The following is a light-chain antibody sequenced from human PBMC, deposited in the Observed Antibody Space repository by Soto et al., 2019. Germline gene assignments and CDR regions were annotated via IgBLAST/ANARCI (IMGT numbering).Light chain of an antibody. CDR3: LSYASSPNV. CDR2: EDN. CDR1: SGSIASNY. V-gene: IGLV6-57*02. Sequence: NFMLTQAHSVSEAPGKTVTISCTCSSGSIASNYVQWYQQRPGSAPTTVIYEDNQRPSGVPDRFSGSIDSSSNSASLTISGLKTEDEADYYCLSYASSPNVFGSGTQLTVL. J-gene: IGLJ6*01.